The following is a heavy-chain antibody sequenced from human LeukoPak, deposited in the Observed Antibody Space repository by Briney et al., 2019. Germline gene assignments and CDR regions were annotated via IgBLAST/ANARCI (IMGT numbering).Heavy chain of an antibody. J-gene: IGHJ5*02. V-gene: IGHV4-59*01. CDR1: GGSLNNYY. D-gene: IGHD7-27*01. Sequence: SETLSLTCTVSGGSLNNYYWSWIRQPPGKGLEWIGYIFNTGSTNYSPSLKGRVTISVDTSKNQFTLKLMSVTAADTAVYYCAREVTGSRPDFDPWGQGTPVTVSS. CDR2: IFNTGST. CDR3: AREVTGSRPDFDP.